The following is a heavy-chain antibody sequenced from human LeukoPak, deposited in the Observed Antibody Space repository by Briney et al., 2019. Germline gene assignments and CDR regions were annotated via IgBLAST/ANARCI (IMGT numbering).Heavy chain of an antibody. D-gene: IGHD4-17*01. CDR1: GYTFTGYY. CDR3: ARVSDYGDYVSGFDY. CDR2: INPNSGGT. J-gene: IGHJ4*02. Sequence: ASVKVSCKASGYTFTGYYMHWVRQAPGQGLEWMGRINPNSGGTNYAQKFQGTVTMTRDTSISTAHMELSRLRSDYTAVYYCARVSDYGDYVSGFDYWGEGTLVTVS. V-gene: IGHV1-2*06.